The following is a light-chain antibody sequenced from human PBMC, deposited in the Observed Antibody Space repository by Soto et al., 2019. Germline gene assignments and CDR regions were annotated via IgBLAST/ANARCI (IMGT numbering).Light chain of an antibody. Sequence: EIRMTQSPATLSVSPGETATLSCRASQSVSSNLAWYQQKSGQAPRLLIYGASTRATGIPARFSGSGSGTEFTLTISSLQSEDFAAYYCQQFNRWPLTFGGGTKV. V-gene: IGKV3-15*01. CDR1: QSVSSN. CDR3: QQFNRWPLT. CDR2: GAS. J-gene: IGKJ4*01.